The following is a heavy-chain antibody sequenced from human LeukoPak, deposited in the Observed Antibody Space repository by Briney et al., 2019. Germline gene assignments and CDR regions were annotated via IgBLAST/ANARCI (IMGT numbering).Heavy chain of an antibody. CDR1: GFTFSSYA. V-gene: IGHV3-23*01. CDR3: ANEVRYPNWFDP. D-gene: IGHD3-9*01. CDR2: ISGSGGST. Sequence: GRSLRLSCAASGFTFSSYAMNWVRQAPGKGLDWVSGISGSGGSTYYADSVKGRFTISRDNSKNTLYLQMNSLRAEDTAVYYCANEVRYPNWFDPWGQGTLVTVS. J-gene: IGHJ5*02.